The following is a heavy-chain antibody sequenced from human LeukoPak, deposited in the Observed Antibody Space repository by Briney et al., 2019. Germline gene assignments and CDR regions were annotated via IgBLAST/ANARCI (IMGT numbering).Heavy chain of an antibody. V-gene: IGHV4-39*01. Sequence: PSETLSLTCTVSGGSISSSSYYWGWIRQPPGKGLEWIGSIYYSGSTYYNPSLKSRVTISVDTSKNQFSLKLSSVTAADTAVYYCARGSSSWYRGELGDTWDVWGQGTTVTVSS. J-gene: IGHJ6*02. CDR2: IYYSGST. CDR1: GGSISSSSYY. D-gene: IGHD6-13*01. CDR3: ARGSSSWYRGELGDTWDV.